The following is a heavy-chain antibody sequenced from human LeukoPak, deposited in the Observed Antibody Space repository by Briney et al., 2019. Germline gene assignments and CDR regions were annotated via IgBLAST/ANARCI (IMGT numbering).Heavy chain of an antibody. CDR3: ARGGGGYSYGYFDY. J-gene: IGHJ4*02. CDR2: IYYSGST. D-gene: IGHD5-18*01. CDR1: GGSISSYY. V-gene: IGHV4-59*01. Sequence: SETLSLTCTVSGGSISSYYWSWIRQPPGKGLECIGYIYYSGSTNYNPSLKSRVTISVDTSKNQFSLKLSSVTAADTAVYYCARGGGGYSYGYFDYWGQGTLVTVSS.